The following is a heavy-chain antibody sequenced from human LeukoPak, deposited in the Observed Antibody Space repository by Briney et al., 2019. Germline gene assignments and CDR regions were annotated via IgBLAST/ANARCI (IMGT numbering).Heavy chain of an antibody. CDR2: IKQDGSAK. Sequence: GGTLRLSCAASGFTFSSYGMSWVRQAPGKGLEWVANIKQDGSAKYYVDSVKGRFTISRDNAKNSLYLQMNSLRVEDTAVYYCARDRFEDYGDTELGYWGQGALVTVSS. V-gene: IGHV3-7*01. J-gene: IGHJ4*02. D-gene: IGHD4-17*01. CDR3: ARDRFEDYGDTELGY. CDR1: GFTFSSYG.